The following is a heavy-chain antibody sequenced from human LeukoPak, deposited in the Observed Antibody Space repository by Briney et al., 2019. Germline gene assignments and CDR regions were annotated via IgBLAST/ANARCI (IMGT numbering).Heavy chain of an antibody. Sequence: GGSLRLSCAASGFTFSSYAIHWVRQAPGKGLEWVAVTSYDGSNKYYADSVKGRFTISRDNSKNTLCLQMNSLRAGDTAVYYCARARGGYDFDYWGQGTLVTVSS. J-gene: IGHJ4*02. V-gene: IGHV3-30*04. CDR3: ARARGGYDFDY. D-gene: IGHD5-12*01. CDR1: GFTFSSYA. CDR2: TSYDGSNK.